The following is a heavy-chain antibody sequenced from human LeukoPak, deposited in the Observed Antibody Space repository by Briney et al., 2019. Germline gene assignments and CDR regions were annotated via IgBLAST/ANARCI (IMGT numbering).Heavy chain of an antibody. CDR2: ISYDGNNK. D-gene: IGHD5-18*01. J-gene: IGHJ4*02. CDR3: AGGYTYGSSDY. CDR1: GFTFSIYG. V-gene: IGHV3-30*03. Sequence: GRSLRLSCTASGFTFSIYGMHCVRQAPGKGLECVAVISYDGNNKYYADSVKGRFTISRDNSKNTLYLQMNSLRDEDTAVYYCAGGYTYGSSDYWGQGTLVTVSS.